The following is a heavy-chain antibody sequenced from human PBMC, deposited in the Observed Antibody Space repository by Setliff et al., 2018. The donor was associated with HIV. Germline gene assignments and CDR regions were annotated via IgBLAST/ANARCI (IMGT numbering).Heavy chain of an antibody. J-gene: IGHJ4*02. D-gene: IGHD7-27*01. V-gene: IGHV4-34*01. CDR1: GESFSAYF. CDR3: ATGLTMTPDY. CDR2: INHSGNT. Sequence: SETLSLTCAVYGESFSAYFWNWIRQPPGKGLEWIGEINHSGNTNYNPSLKSRVTISVDTSKNQFSLKLNSVTAADTAVYYCATGLTMTPDYWGQGSLVTVS.